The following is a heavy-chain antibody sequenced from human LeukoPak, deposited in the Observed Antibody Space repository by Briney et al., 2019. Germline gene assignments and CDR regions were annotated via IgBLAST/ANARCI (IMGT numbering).Heavy chain of an antibody. V-gene: IGHV3-23*01. J-gene: IGHJ4*02. CDR3: AKRQSNSWYTYFDY. D-gene: IGHD6-13*01. Sequence: PGGSLRLSCAASGFTFSSYVMSWVRQAPGKGLEWVSGISGGGVNTYYADSVKGRFTISRDNSKNTLHLQMNSLRTEDTAVYYCAKRQSNSWYTYFDYWGQGTLVTVSP. CDR1: GFTFSSYV. CDR2: ISGGGVNT.